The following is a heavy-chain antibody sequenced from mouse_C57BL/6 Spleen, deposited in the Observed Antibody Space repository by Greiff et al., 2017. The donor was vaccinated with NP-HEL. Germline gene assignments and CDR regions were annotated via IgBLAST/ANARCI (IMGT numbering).Heavy chain of an antibody. CDR3: EKWRPNRGRDYYAMDY. J-gene: IGHJ4*01. Sequence: EVQLQQSGPELVKPGASVKISCKASGYTFTDYYMNWVKQSHGKSLEWIGDLNPNNGGTSYNQKFKGKATLTVDKSSSTAYMEHRSLTSEDSAVYYCEKWRPNRGRDYYAMDYWGQGTSVTVSS. CDR2: LNPNNGGT. V-gene: IGHV1-26*01. CDR1: GYTFTDYY. D-gene: IGHD6-1*01.